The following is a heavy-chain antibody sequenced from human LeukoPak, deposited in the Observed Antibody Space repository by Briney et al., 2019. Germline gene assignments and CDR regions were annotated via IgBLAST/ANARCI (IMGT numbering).Heavy chain of an antibody. Sequence: PSETLSLTCTVSGGSISSYYWSWIRQPPGKGLEWIGYIYYSGSTKYNPSLKSRVTISVDTSKNQFSLKLSSVTAADTAVYYCARRSWIQNAFDIWGQGTMVTVSS. CDR2: IYYSGST. D-gene: IGHD5-18*01. CDR1: GGSISSYY. J-gene: IGHJ3*02. V-gene: IGHV4-59*01. CDR3: ARRSWIQNAFDI.